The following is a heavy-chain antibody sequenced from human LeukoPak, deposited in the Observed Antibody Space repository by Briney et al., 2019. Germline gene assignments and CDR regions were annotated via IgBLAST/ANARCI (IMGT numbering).Heavy chain of an antibody. CDR1: GGTFSSHA. D-gene: IGHD6-25*01. CDR2: IIPIFGIA. Sequence: ASVKVSCKASGGTFSSHAITWVRQAPGQGLQWMGRIIPIFGIANYAQKFQGRVTITADKSTSTAYMELSSLRAEDTAVYYCARSRDSPTGSGIWFDPWGQGTLVTVSS. J-gene: IGHJ5*02. CDR3: ARSRDSPTGSGIWFDP. V-gene: IGHV1-69*04.